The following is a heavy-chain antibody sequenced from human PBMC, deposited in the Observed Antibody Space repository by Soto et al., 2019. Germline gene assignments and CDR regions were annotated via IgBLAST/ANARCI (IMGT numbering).Heavy chain of an antibody. CDR3: ARRARPDFYYMDV. J-gene: IGHJ6*03. Sequence: EVQLAESGGGLAQPGGSLRLSCAASGFTISVYAMDWVRQAPGKGLEYVSGISSNGVGTYYANYVQCRFTISRYNSKNTVYLQMGTLSPEDMAVYYCARRARPDFYYMDVWGKGTTVTVSS. CDR1: GFTISVYA. V-gene: IGHV3-64*01. D-gene: IGHD6-6*01. CDR2: ISSNGVGT.